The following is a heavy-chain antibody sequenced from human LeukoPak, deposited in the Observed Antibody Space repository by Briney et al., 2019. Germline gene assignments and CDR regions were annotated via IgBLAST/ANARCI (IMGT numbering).Heavy chain of an antibody. D-gene: IGHD5-12*01. V-gene: IGHV4-61*01. Sequence: PSETLSLTCTVSGYSISSGYYWSWIRQPPGKGLEWIGYIYYSGSTNYNPSLKSRVTISVDTSKNQFSLKLSSVTAADTAVYYCAREPNSGYETYYFDYWGQGTLVTVSS. CDR1: GYSISSGYY. J-gene: IGHJ4*02. CDR2: IYYSGST. CDR3: AREPNSGYETYYFDY.